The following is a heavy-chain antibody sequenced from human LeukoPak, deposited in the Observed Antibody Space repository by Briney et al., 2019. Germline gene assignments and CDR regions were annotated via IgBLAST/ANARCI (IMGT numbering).Heavy chain of an antibody. V-gene: IGHV3-48*01. CDR1: GFTFSSYS. CDR2: LTTTGRTI. CDR3: ASTVLGRYFDH. J-gene: IGHJ4*02. Sequence: GGSLRLSCAASGFTFSSYSMNWVRQPPGKLLEWVSYLTTTGRTIYYVDSVTGRFPIPRDKAPDSLYLQLDRLRVEATAVYCCASTVLGRYFDHGGQGTLLTVSS. D-gene: IGHD4-11*01.